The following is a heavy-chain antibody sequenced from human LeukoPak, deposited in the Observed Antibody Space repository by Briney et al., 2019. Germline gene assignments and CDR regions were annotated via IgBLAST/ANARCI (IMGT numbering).Heavy chain of an antibody. V-gene: IGHV3-7*01. Sequence: GGSLRLSCAASGFTFSSYWMSWVRQAPGKGLEWVANIKQDGSEKYYVDSVKGRFTISIDNAKNSLYLQMNNLRAEDTAVYYCARETVVVVAATYNWFDPWGQGTLVTVSS. J-gene: IGHJ5*02. CDR3: ARETVVVVAATYNWFDP. CDR1: GFTFSSYW. D-gene: IGHD2-15*01. CDR2: IKQDGSEK.